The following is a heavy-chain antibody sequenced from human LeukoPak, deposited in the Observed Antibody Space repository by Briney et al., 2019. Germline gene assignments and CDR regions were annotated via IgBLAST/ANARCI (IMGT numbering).Heavy chain of an antibody. CDR3: ASGSYLFDY. D-gene: IGHD1-26*01. CDR1: GGSIGSGSYY. J-gene: IGHJ4*02. Sequence: SETLSLTCTVSGGSIGSGSYYWSWIRQPAGKGLEWIGRIYTSGSTNYNPSLKSRVTISVDTSKNQFSLKLSSVTAADTAVYYCASGSYLFDYWGQGTLVTVSS. V-gene: IGHV4-61*02. CDR2: IYTSGST.